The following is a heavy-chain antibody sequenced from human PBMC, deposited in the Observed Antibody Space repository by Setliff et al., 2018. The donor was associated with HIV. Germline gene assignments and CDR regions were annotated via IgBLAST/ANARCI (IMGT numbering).Heavy chain of an antibody. Sequence: GGSLRLSCAASGFTVSSNSMSWVRQAPGKGLERVSVIYSVGISNYADSVKGRFTISRDNAKNTLYLQMNSLRVDDTAVYYCVSDLAGKYGNWGPGTLVTVSS. V-gene: IGHV3-53*01. CDR2: IYSVGIS. J-gene: IGHJ1*01. CDR3: VSDLAGKYGN. D-gene: IGHD3-10*01. CDR1: GFTVSSNS.